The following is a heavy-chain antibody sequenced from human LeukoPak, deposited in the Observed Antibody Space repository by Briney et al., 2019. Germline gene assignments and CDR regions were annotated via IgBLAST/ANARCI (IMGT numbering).Heavy chain of an antibody. CDR2: ISGSGGST. CDR3: ARANRATHDAFDI. Sequence: GGSLRLSCVASGFSFTTHAMGWVRQAPGKGLEWVSHISGSGGSTKYSGSVKGRFTISRDNSKNTLYLQMNSLRAEDTAVYYCARANRATHDAFDIWGQGTMVTVSS. V-gene: IGHV3-23*01. D-gene: IGHD1-26*01. CDR1: GFSFTTHA. J-gene: IGHJ3*02.